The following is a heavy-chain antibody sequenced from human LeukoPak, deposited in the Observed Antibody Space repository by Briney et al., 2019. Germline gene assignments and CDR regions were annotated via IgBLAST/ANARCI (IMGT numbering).Heavy chain of an antibody. CDR1: GFTFSSYW. V-gene: IGHV3-23*01. D-gene: IGHD5-12*01. CDR2: ISGSGGNT. CDR3: AKDLYGGYDFDC. Sequence: PGGSLRLSCAASGFTFSSYWMSWVRQAPGKGLEWVSVISGSGGNTYYADSVKGRFTISRDNSKNTLYLQLNSLRAEDTAVYYCAKDLYGGYDFDCWGQGTLVTVSS. J-gene: IGHJ4*02.